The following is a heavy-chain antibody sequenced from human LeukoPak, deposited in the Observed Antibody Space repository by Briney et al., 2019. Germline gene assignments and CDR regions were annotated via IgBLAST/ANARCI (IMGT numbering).Heavy chain of an antibody. CDR1: GGSISSSSYY. V-gene: IGHV4-39*01. J-gene: IGHJ4*02. CDR2: IYYSGST. D-gene: IGHD3-10*01. Sequence: SETLSLTCTVSGGSISSSSYYWGWIRQPPGKGLEWIGSIYYSGSTYYNPSLKSRVTISVDTSKNQFSLKLSSVTAADTAVYYCARLGYYYGSGSYVDYWGQGTLVTVSS. CDR3: ARLGYYYGSGSYVDY.